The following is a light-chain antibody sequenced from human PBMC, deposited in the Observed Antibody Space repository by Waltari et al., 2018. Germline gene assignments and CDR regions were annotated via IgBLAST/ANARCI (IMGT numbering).Light chain of an antibody. CDR2: AAS. CDR3: QQSYITLWT. J-gene: IGKJ1*01. Sequence: DIQMTQSPSSLSASVGDRVTITCRASQSISSYLNWYQQKPGTAPKLLIYAASSLQSGVPSRFSVSGSVTDFTLTISSLQPEDFATYFCQQSYITLWTFGQGTKVEIK. CDR1: QSISSY. V-gene: IGKV1-39*01.